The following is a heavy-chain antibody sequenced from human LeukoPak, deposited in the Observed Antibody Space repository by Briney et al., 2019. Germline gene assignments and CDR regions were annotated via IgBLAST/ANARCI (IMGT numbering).Heavy chain of an antibody. CDR2: IYTSGST. CDR3: ARDPYGYGEIDY. CDR1: GGSISSYS. D-gene: IGHD5-18*01. V-gene: IGHV4-4*07. J-gene: IGHJ4*02. Sequence: SETLSLTCTVSGGSISSYSWSWIRQPAGKGLEWIGRIYTSGSTNYNPSLKSRVTISVDTSKNQFSLKLSSVTAADTAVYYCARDPYGYGEIDYWGQGTLVTVSS.